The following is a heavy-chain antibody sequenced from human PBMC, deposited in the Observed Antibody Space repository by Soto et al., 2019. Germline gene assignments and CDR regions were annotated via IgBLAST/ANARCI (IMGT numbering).Heavy chain of an antibody. D-gene: IGHD3-10*01. Sequence: QVQLVQSGAEVKKPGSSLKVSCKASGGTFSNYAFTWVRQAPGQGLERVGGIIPIFGPANYAQNFQGRVTITADIFASTIYMELSSLRSEDTAVYYCARAFESGGFYYGMDIWGQGTTVTVSS. V-gene: IGHV1-69*14. J-gene: IGHJ6*02. CDR3: ARAFESGGFYYGMDI. CDR2: IIPIFGPA. CDR1: GGTFSNYA.